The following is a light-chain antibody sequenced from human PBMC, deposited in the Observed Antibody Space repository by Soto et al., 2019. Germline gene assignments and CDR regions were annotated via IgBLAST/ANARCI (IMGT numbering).Light chain of an antibody. CDR1: QSLLYGAGYMY. Sequence: DIVMTQSLLSLPVTPGEPASISCRSSQSLLYGAGYMYVDWYLQKPGQPPQLLIFLGSNRASGVPDRFSGSVSGTDFTLKISRVETEDVGVYYCMQTLQTPYTFGQGTKLEIK. CDR2: LGS. V-gene: IGKV2-28*01. J-gene: IGKJ2*01. CDR3: MQTLQTPYT.